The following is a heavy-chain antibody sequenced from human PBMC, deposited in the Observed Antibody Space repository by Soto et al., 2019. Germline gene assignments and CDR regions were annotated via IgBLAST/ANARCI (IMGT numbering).Heavy chain of an antibody. CDR3: ARAGLTGTIPRYYYYYMDV. V-gene: IGHV4-34*01. CDR2: INHSGST. Sequence: SETLSLTCAVYGGSFSGYYWSWIRQPPGKGLEWIGEINHSGSTNYNPSLKSRVTISVDTSKNQFSLKLSSVTAADTAVYYCARAGLTGTIPRYYYYYMDVWGKGTTVTVSS. CDR1: GGSFSGYY. D-gene: IGHD1-7*01. J-gene: IGHJ6*03.